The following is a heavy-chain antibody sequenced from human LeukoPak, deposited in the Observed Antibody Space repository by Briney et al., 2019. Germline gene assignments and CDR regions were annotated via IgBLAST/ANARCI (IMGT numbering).Heavy chain of an antibody. D-gene: IGHD1-26*01. J-gene: IGHJ4*02. V-gene: IGHV4-38-2*02. CDR1: GYSISSGYY. CDR2: IYHSGST. Sequence: SETLSLTCTVSGYSISSGYYWGWIRQPPGKGLEWIGSIYHSGSTYYNPSLKSRVTISVDTSKNQFSLKLSSVTAADTAVYYCARLSGSYYGHFDYWGQGTLVTVSS. CDR3: ARLSGSYYGHFDY.